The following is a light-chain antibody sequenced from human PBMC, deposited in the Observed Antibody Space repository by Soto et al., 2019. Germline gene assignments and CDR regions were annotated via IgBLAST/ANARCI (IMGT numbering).Light chain of an antibody. V-gene: IGKV1-27*01. CDR1: QGIAPY. CDR2: AAS. CDR3: QKYNSAPLT. Sequence: DVQMTQSPSSLSASVGDRVTITCRASQGIAPYLAWFQQKPGKVPKLLIYAASTLQSGVLSRFSGSGSGTDFTLTISSLQPEDVATYYCQKYNSAPLTFGGGTKVEIK. J-gene: IGKJ4*01.